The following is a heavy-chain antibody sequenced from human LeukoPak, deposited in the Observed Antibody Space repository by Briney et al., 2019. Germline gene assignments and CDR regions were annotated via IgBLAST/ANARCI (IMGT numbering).Heavy chain of an antibody. Sequence: GGSLRLSCAASGFTFSSYAMSWVRQAPGKGLEWVSAISGSGGSTYYADSVKGRFTISRDNSKNTLYLQMNSLRAEDTAVYYCAKETYYYDSSGYPYFDYWGQGTLVTVSS. CDR1: GFTFSSYA. J-gene: IGHJ4*02. CDR3: AKETYYYDSSGYPYFDY. V-gene: IGHV3-23*01. CDR2: ISGSGGST. D-gene: IGHD3-22*01.